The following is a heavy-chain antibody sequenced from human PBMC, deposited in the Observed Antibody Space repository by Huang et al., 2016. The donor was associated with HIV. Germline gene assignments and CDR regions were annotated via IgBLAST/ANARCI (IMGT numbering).Heavy chain of an antibody. V-gene: IGHV3-30*18. J-gene: IGHJ4*02. D-gene: IGHD4-17*01. CDR3: AKDGTDGDYIGS. CDR2: ISYDGNNK. Sequence: QVQLAESGGGVVQSGRSLRLSCAASGFTFNKFGMHWVRQAQGKGREWAAVISYDGNNKYYADSVKGRFTISRDNAKNTLYLQMSSLRAEDTAVYYCAKDGTDGDYIGSWGQGTLVIVSS. CDR1: GFTFNKFG.